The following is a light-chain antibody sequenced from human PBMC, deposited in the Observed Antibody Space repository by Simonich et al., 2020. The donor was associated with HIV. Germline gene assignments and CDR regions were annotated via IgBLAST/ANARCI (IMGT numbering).Light chain of an antibody. J-gene: IGLJ3*02. CDR3: AAWDDSLNGWV. CDR2: SNN. CDR1: SSTIGSNT. Sequence: QSVLTQPPSASGTPGQRVTISCSGSSSTIGSNTVNWYQQLPGTAPKLLIYSNNLRPSGVPDRCSDSKSDISDFLVISGHQSEDEADYYCAAWDDSLNGWVFGGGTKLTVL. V-gene: IGLV1-44*01.